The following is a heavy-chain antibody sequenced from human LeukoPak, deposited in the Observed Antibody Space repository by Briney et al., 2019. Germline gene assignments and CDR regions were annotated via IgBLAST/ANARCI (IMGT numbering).Heavy chain of an antibody. Sequence: PGGSLRLSCAASGFTFSSYAMSWVRQAPGKGLGWVSAITNSGGTTYYADSVKGRFTISRDNSKNTLYLQMNSLRAEGTAVYYCAKEHAPMRPTGGFDYWGQGTLVTVSS. CDR1: GFTFSSYA. J-gene: IGHJ4*02. D-gene: IGHD3-10*01. CDR2: ITNSGGTT. V-gene: IGHV3-23*01. CDR3: AKEHAPMRPTGGFDY.